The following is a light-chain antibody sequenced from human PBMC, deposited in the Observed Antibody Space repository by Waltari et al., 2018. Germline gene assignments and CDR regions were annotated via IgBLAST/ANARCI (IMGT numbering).Light chain of an antibody. CDR1: QSVSSSY. CDR3: QQYGSSPPYT. J-gene: IGKJ2*01. CDR2: GAS. Sequence: DIVLTQSPGTLSLSPGERATLSCRASQSVSSSYLAWYQQKPGQAPRLLIYGASSRATGIPDRFSGSGSGTDFTLTISRLEPEDFAVYYCQQYGSSPPYTFGQGTKLGIK. V-gene: IGKV3-20*01.